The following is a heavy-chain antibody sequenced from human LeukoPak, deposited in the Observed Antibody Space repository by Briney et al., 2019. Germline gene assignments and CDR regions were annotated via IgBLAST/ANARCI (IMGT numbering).Heavy chain of an antibody. J-gene: IGHJ6*02. V-gene: IGHV3-30-3*01. CDR1: GFTFSSYA. CDR3: VRWGTAARTPLPLHGMDV. D-gene: IGHD6-6*01. CDR2: ISYDGSDK. Sequence: PGRSLRLSCAASGFTFSSYAMHWVRQAPGKGLEWVAVISYDGSDKYYADSVKGRFTISRDNSKNTLYLQMNSLRAEDTAVYYCVRWGTAARTPLPLHGMDVWGQRTTVTVSS.